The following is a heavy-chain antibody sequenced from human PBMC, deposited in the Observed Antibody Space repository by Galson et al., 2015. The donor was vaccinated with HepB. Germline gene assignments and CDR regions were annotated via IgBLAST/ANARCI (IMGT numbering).Heavy chain of an antibody. Sequence: SVKVSCKASGYTFTSYGISWVRQAPGQGLEWMGWISAYNGNTNYAQKLQGRVTMTTDTSTSTAYMELRSLRSDDTAVYYCVGLGIRQMQQLGHNWFDPWGQGTLVTVSS. CDR3: VGLGIRQMQQLGHNWFDP. CDR2: ISAYNGNT. V-gene: IGHV1-18*04. CDR1: GYTFTSYG. J-gene: IGHJ5*02. D-gene: IGHD6-13*01.